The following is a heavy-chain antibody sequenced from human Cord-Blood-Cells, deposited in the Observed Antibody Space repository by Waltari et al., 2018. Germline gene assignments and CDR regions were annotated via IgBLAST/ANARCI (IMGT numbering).Heavy chain of an antibody. CDR1: GGSISSYY. D-gene: IGHD1-7*01. CDR2: IYYSGST. Sequence: QVQLQESGPGLVKPSETLSLTCTVSGGSISSYYWSWIRQPPGKGLEWIGYIYYSGSTNYNPSLRGRGTISVDTSKNQFSLKLSSVTAADTAVYYCARAITGTTFDYWGQGTLVTVSS. J-gene: IGHJ4*02. V-gene: IGHV4-59*01. CDR3: ARAITGTTFDY.